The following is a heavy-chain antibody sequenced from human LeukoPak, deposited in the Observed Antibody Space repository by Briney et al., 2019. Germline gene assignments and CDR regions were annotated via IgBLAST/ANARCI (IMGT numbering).Heavy chain of an antibody. CDR2: ISYDGSNK. D-gene: IGHD3-10*01. CDR1: GFTFSSYG. CDR3: ARDRRGDYRGAFDI. J-gene: IGHJ3*02. Sequence: SLRLSCAASGFTFSSYGMHWVRQAPGKGLEWVAVISYDGSNKYYADSVKGRFTISRDNSKNTLYLQMNSLRAEDTAVYYCARDRRGDYRGAFDIWGQGTMVTVSS. V-gene: IGHV3-30*19.